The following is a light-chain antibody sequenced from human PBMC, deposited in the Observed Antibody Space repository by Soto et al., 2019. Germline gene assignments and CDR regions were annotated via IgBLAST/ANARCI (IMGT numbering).Light chain of an antibody. V-gene: IGKV1-39*01. J-gene: IGKJ4*01. Sequence: DIQMAQSPSSLSAFVGDRVTITCRASQSISNSLNWYQQKPGKAPRLLISTISSLQSGVPSRLTGSGSGTDFTLTISSLQPEDFATYYCQQTHSTPLTFGGGTKVE. CDR2: TIS. CDR1: QSISNS. CDR3: QQTHSTPLT.